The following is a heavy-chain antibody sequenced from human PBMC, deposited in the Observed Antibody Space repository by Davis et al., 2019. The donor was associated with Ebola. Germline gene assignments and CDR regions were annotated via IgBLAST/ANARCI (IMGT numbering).Heavy chain of an antibody. V-gene: IGHV3-7*01. J-gene: IGHJ4*02. Sequence: GESLKISCAASGFTLSNYWMRWVRQAPGKGLEWVASIKQDESEKYYVDSVKGRFTISRDNAKSTLYLQMNSLTAEDTAVYYCVRTTYGAPEYWGQGTLVTVSS. CDR3: VRTTYGAPEY. CDR1: GFTLSNYW. CDR2: IKQDESEK. D-gene: IGHD4-17*01.